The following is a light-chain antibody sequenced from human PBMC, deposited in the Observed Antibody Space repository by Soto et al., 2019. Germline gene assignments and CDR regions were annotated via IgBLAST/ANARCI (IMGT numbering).Light chain of an antibody. CDR3: QLYDSSSYT. V-gene: IGKV3-20*01. CDR1: QSITSSY. CDR2: GAS. Sequence: EIVLTQSPGTLSLSPGERATLSCRASQSITSSYLAWYQQKPGQAPRLLIYGASRRATDIPDRFSGSGSGTDFTLTISRLGPEDFAVYYCQLYDSSSYTFXQGTKVDIK. J-gene: IGKJ2*01.